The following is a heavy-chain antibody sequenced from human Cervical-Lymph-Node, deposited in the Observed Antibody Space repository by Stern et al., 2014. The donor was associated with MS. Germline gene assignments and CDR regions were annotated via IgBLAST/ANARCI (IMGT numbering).Heavy chain of an antibody. D-gene: IGHD5-12*01. CDR2: IHHSGTT. V-gene: IGHV4-4*02. CDR1: GASISNTNW. J-gene: IGHJ4*02. CDR3: ARVYSGYDWFYY. Sequence: QVQLQESGPGLVKPSGTLSLTCAVSGASISNTNWWGWVRQPPGMGLEWIGEIHHSGTTNFNPSLKSRVTMSVDKSKNQFSLELNSLTAADTAVYFCARVYSGYDWFYYWGQGTLVTVSS.